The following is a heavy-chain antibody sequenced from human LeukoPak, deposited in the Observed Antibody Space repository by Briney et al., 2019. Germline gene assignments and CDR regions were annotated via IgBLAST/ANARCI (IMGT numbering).Heavy chain of an antibody. CDR3: ARDPRALDY. Sequence: ASVKVSCKASGYTFTGYYMHWVRQAPGQGLEWMGWINTNTGNPTYAQGFTGRFVYSLDTSVSTAYLQISSLKAADTAVYYCARDPRALDYWGQGTLVTVSS. CDR1: GYTFTGYY. CDR2: INTNTGNP. J-gene: IGHJ4*02. V-gene: IGHV7-4-1*02.